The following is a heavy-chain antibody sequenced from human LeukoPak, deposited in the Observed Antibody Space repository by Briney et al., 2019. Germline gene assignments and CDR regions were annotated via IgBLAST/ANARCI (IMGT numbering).Heavy chain of an antibody. CDR1: GFTFSTYA. CDR3: TRDSYFDFWGDV. J-gene: IGHJ6*02. Sequence: GGSLRLSCEASGFTFSTYAMNWVRQAPGKGLEWVSGISGLSGGPETTYYAEAVKGRFTISRDNSGNTLFLQMNSLSVEDTAIYYCTRDSYFDFWGDVWGQGTTVIVSS. V-gene: IGHV3-23*01. D-gene: IGHD3-3*01. CDR2: ISGLSGGPETT.